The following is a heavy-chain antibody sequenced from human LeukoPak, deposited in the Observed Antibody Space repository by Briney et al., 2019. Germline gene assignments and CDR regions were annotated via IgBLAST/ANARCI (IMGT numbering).Heavy chain of an antibody. Sequence: PGGSLRLSCAASGFTFSSYAMTWVRQAPGKGLEWVSAISGSGGGTYYADSVKGRFTISRDNSKNTLYLQMNSLRAEDTAVYYCAKDPYSSSWKVWFDPWGQGTLVTVSS. D-gene: IGHD6-13*01. CDR3: AKDPYSSSWKVWFDP. V-gene: IGHV3-23*01. CDR2: ISGSGGGT. CDR1: GFTFSSYA. J-gene: IGHJ5*02.